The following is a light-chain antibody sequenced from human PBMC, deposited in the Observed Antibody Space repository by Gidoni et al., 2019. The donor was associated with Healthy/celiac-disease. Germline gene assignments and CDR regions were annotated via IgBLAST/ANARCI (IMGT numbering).Light chain of an antibody. CDR3: QQRSNWPRT. Sequence: EIVLTQSPATLSLSPGESATLSCRASQSVSSYLAWYQQKPGQAPSLLIYDAANRATGIPARFSGSASGTDFTLTISSLEPEDFAVYYCQQRSNWPRTFGQGTKVEIK. CDR2: DAA. J-gene: IGKJ1*01. V-gene: IGKV3-11*01. CDR1: QSVSSY.